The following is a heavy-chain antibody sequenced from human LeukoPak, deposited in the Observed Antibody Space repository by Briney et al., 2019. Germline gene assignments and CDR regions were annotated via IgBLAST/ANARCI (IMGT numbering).Heavy chain of an antibody. D-gene: IGHD3-10*01. J-gene: IGHJ4*02. CDR3: ARDLPMVRGVSPFLINDY. Sequence: ASVKVSCKASGYTFTSYDINWVRQATGQGLEWMGWMNPNSGNTGYAQKFQGRVTITRNTSISTAYMELSSLRSEDTAVYYCARDLPMVRGVSPFLINDYWGQGTLVTVSS. CDR1: GYTFTSYD. V-gene: IGHV1-8*03. CDR2: MNPNSGNT.